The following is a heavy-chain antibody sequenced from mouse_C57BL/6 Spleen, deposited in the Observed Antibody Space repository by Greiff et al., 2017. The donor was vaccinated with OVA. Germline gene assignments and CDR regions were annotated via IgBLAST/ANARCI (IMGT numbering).Heavy chain of an antibody. J-gene: IGHJ2*01. V-gene: IGHV1-82*01. D-gene: IGHD4-1*01. CDR1: GYAFSSSW. Sequence: VKVVESGPELVKPGASVKISCKASGYAFSSSWMNWVKQRPGKGLEWIGRIYPGDGDTNYNGKFKGKATLTADKSSSTAYMQRSSLTSEDSAVYFCARDWDNYFDYWGQGTTLTVSS. CDR3: ARDWDNYFDY. CDR2: IYPGDGDT.